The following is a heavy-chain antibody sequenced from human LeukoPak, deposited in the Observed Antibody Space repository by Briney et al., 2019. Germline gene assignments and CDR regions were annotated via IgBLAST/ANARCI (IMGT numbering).Heavy chain of an antibody. CDR1: SGSISSGGYS. D-gene: IGHD4-11*01. CDR3: AREVGYGNYVWTWFDP. Sequence: PSETLSLICAVSSGSISSGGYSWSWIRQPPGKGLEWIGYIYHSGSTYYNPSLKSRVTISVDRSKNQFSLKLSSVTAADTAVYYCAREVGYGNYVWTWFDPWGQGTLVTVSS. CDR2: IYHSGST. V-gene: IGHV4-30-2*01. J-gene: IGHJ5*02.